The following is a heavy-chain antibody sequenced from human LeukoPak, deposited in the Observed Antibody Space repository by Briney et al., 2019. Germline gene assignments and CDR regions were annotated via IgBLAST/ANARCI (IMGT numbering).Heavy chain of an antibody. CDR2: VYYSGST. V-gene: IGHV4-39*07. J-gene: IGHJ3*02. CDR3: ARCRPLYNWNLGHDAFDI. CDR1: NGSIRSSSYY. D-gene: IGHD1-7*01. Sequence: PSETLSLTCTVSNGSIRSSSYYWGWIRQPPGKGLEWIGSVYYSGSTYYNPSLRSRVTISVDTSKNQFSLKLSSVTAADTAVYYCARCRPLYNWNLGHDAFDIWGQGTMVTVSS.